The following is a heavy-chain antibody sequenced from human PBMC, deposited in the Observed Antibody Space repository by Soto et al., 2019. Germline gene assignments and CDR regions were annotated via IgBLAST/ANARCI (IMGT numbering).Heavy chain of an antibody. CDR2: IYDRGST. CDR3: ARHGYTSGRTYFDY. CDR1: GGSIGSSSYY. J-gene: IGHJ4*02. D-gene: IGHD6-19*01. V-gene: IGHV4-39*01. Sequence: SETLSLTCTVSGGSIGSSSYYWGWIRQPPGKGLEWIGSIYDRGSTYSNPSLKSRLTTSLDTSKNQSSLKLTSVTAADTAVYYCARHGYTSGRTYFDYWGQGTLVTVSS.